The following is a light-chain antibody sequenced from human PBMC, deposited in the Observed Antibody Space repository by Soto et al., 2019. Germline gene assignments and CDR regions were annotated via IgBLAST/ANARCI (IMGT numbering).Light chain of an antibody. J-gene: IGKJ4*01. CDR1: QSVTNSY. V-gene: IGKV3-20*01. CDR3: HQYVSSPLT. Sequence: QAPGSLSLCKGVDLSLCCRARQSVTNSYLAWYQQRPGQAPRLLIFGASSRSSGIPDRFSGSGSGTDFNLTVSRLEPEDFAVYSCHQYVSSPLTFGGGTQVDIK. CDR2: GAS.